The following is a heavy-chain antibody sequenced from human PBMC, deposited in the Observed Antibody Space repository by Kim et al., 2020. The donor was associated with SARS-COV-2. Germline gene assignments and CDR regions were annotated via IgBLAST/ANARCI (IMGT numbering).Heavy chain of an antibody. CDR3: SRQTADY. V-gene: IGHV3-73*01. CDR1: GFTLSGSD. J-gene: IGHJ4*02. Sequence: GGSLRLSCAASGFTLSGSDMHWVRQASGKGLEWVGHIGSKADSYATAYAASVKGRFTLSRDDSKNTAYLQMNSLRTEDTVVYYCSRQTADYWGQGTLVTVSS. CDR2: IGSKADSYAT.